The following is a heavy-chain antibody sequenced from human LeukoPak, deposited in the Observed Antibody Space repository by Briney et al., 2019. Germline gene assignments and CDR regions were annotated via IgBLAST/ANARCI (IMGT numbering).Heavy chain of an antibody. CDR1: GGSFSGYY. CDR2: INHSGST. D-gene: IGHD1-26*01. V-gene: IGHV4-34*01. Sequence: PSETLSLTCAVYGGSFSGYYWNWIRQPPGKGLEWIGEINHSGSTNYIPSLKTRVTISVDTSKNQFSLKLSSVTAADTAVYYYARGSKMLGYNWFDPWGQGTLVTVSS. J-gene: IGHJ5*02. CDR3: ARGSKMLGYNWFDP.